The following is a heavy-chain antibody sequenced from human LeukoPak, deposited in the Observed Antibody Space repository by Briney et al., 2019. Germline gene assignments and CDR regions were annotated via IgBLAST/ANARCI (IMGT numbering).Heavy chain of an antibody. CDR3: AKDAVSGVVVVAAYFDY. CDR1: GFTFDDYA. D-gene: IGHD2-15*01. J-gene: IGHJ4*02. Sequence: PGGSLRLSCAASGFTFDDYAMHWVRQAPGKGLEWGSGISWNSGSIGYADSVKGRFTISRDNAKNSLYLQMNSLRAEDMALYYCAKDAVSGVVVVAAYFDYWGQGTLVTVSS. CDR2: ISWNSGSI. V-gene: IGHV3-9*03.